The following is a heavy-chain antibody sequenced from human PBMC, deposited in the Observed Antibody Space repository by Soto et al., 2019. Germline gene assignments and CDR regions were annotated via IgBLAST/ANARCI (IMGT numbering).Heavy chain of an antibody. J-gene: IGHJ4*02. Sequence: EVVLLQSGGDLVQPGGSLRLSCAASGFTFSDYAMTWVRQAPGKGLEWVSDISDGDGDTHYADSVRGRFVISRDNSKNTLYLQMDRLRVDDTAVYFCARDASGPFDYWGQGTLVTVSS. V-gene: IGHV3-23*01. CDR2: ISDGDGDT. CDR3: ARDASGPFDY. D-gene: IGHD6-19*01. CDR1: GFTFSDYA.